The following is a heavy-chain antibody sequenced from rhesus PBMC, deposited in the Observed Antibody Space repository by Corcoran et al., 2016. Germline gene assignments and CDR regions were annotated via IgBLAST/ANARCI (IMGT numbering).Heavy chain of an antibody. Sequence: QVTLKESGPALVKPTQTLTLTCTFSGFTPSTSGLRVSWIRQSPGTALEWLARIDWDDDKHYSTSLKSRLTISKDTSKNQVVLTMTNMDPVDTATYYCARGDYDSGYYGLDSWGQGGVVTVSS. CDR2: IDWDDDK. D-gene: IGHD3-28*01. V-gene: IGHV2S2*01. CDR1: GFTPSTSGLR. J-gene: IGHJ6*01. CDR3: ARGDYDSGYYGLDS.